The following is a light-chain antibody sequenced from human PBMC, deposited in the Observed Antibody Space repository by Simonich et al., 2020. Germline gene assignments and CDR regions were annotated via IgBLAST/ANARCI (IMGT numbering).Light chain of an antibody. CDR1: QSFLYSSNNKNY. J-gene: IGKJ2*01. CDR3: QQYYSTPYT. Sequence: DIVMTQSPDSLAVSLGERATINCKASQSFLYSSNNKNYLAWYQQKPGPPPKLLIYCASTRESGVPARCSGSGSGTDFTLTISSLQAEDVAVYYCQQYYSTPYTFGQGTKLEIK. CDR2: CAS. V-gene: IGKV4-1*01.